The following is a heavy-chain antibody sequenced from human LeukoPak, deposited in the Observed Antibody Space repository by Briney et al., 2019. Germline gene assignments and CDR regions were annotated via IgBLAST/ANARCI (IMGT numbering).Heavy chain of an antibody. CDR3: AKDRSGPAEH. Sequence: GGSLRLSCAGSGFTFSNSWMGWVRQAPGKGLEWVSVIYSGGSTYYADSVKGRFTISRDNAKNSLYLQMNSLRAEDTAVYYCAKDRSGPAEHWGQGTLVTVSS. J-gene: IGHJ1*01. V-gene: IGHV3-66*01. CDR2: IYSGGST. CDR1: GFTFSNSW.